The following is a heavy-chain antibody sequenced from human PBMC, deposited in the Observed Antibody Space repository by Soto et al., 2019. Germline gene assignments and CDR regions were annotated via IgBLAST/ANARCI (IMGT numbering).Heavy chain of an antibody. J-gene: IGHJ5*02. V-gene: IGHV4-4*02. CDR1: GGSISSSNW. CDR2: LSHSGRT. D-gene: IGHD4-17*01. Sequence: VQLQESGPGLVKPSGTLSLTCAVSGGSISSSNWWSWVRQPPGKGLEWIGELSHSGRTNCNPSRRFQVTMSVDKSTTQFSLQLSSVPAADTAVHYCARVGSTMTNLFDPCGQGTLVTVS. CDR3: ARVGSTMTNLFDP.